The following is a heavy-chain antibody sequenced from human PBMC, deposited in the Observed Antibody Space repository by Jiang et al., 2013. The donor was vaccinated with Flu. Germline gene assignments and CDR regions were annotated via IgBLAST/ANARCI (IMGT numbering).Heavy chain of an antibody. CDR3: ARALTWGKYGSNLYYFDY. CDR2: IYSDGST. V-gene: IGHV3-53*01. D-gene: IGHD7-27*01. J-gene: IGHJ4*02. Sequence: VQLLESGGGLIQPGGSLRLSCAASGFTVRGDYMSWVRQAPGKGLEWVSVIYSDGSTYYGDSVEGRFTISRDNSKNTLYLQMNRLRADDTAVYYCARALTWGKYGSNLYYFDYWGQGTLVTVSS. CDR1: GFTVRGDY.